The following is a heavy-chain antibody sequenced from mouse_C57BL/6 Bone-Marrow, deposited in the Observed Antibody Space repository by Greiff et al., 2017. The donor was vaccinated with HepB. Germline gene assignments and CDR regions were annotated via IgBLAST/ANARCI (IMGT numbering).Heavy chain of an antibody. Sequence: VQLQQSGAELARPGASVKLSCKASGYTFTSYGISWVKQRTGQGLEWIGEIYPRSGNTYYNEKFKGKATLTADKSSSTAYMELRSLTSEDSAVYFCARSQICYGSSPAWFAYWGQGTLVTVAA. CDR1: GYTFTSYG. J-gene: IGHJ3*01. CDR2: IYPRSGNT. D-gene: IGHD1-1*01. V-gene: IGHV1-81*01. CDR3: ARSQICYGSSPAWFAY.